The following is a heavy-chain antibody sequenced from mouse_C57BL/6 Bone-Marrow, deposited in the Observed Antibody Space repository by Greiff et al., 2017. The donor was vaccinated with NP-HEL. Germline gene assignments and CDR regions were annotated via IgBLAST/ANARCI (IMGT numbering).Heavy chain of an antibody. CDR2: ISYDGSN. D-gene: IGHD2-2*01. V-gene: IGHV3-6*01. Sequence: DVKLQESGPGLVKPSQSLSLTCSVTGYSITSGYYWNWIRQFPGNKLEWMGYISYDGSNNYNPSLKNRISITRDTSKNQFFLKLNSVTTEDTATYYCARGDLLWLRNWYFDVWGTGTTVTVSS. CDR1: GYSITSGYY. CDR3: ARGDLLWLRNWYFDV. J-gene: IGHJ1*03.